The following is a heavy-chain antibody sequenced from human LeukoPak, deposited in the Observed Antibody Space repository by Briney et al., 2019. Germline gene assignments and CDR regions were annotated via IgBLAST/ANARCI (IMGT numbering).Heavy chain of an antibody. V-gene: IGHV3-74*01. CDR3: ARSPVLLWFGELTPHFDY. Sequence: GGSLRLSCAASGFTFSSYWMHWVRQAPGKGLVWVSRINSDGSSTSYAGSVKGRFTISRDNAKNTLYLQMNSLRAEDTAVYYCARSPVLLWFGELTPHFDYWGQGTLVTVSS. J-gene: IGHJ4*02. D-gene: IGHD3-10*01. CDR1: GFTFSSYW. CDR2: INSDGSST.